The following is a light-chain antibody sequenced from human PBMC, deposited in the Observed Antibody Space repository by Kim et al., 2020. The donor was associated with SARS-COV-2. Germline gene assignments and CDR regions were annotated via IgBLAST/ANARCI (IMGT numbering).Light chain of an antibody. J-gene: IGKJ2*01. CDR3: QQYKSTPHT. CDR2: AAS. V-gene: IGKV1-27*01. Sequence: SASVGDRSTITCRARQDISNYLAWYQQKPGEAPKLLIYAASALESGVPSQFSGSGSGTDFTLTINSLQPEDVATYFCQQYKSTPHTFGQGTKLEI. CDR1: QDISNY.